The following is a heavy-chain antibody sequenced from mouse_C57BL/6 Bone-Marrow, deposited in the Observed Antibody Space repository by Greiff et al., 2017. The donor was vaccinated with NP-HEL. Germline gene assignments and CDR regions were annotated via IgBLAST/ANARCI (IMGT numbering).Heavy chain of an antibody. J-gene: IGHJ2*01. CDR2: ICNLSYSI. CDR3: ARHWGWLHGFDY. V-gene: IGHV5-15*01. D-gene: IGHD2-3*01. Sequence: DVHLVESGGGLVQPGGSLKLSCAASGFTFSDYGMAWVRQAPRKGPEWVAFICNLSYSIYLADTVTGRFPISRGNAKNTLYLEMSSLRAEDSAVYYCARHWGWLHGFDYWGQGTTLTVSS. CDR1: GFTFSDYG.